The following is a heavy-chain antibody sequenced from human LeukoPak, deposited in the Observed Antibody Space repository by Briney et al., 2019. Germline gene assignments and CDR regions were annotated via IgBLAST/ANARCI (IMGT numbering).Heavy chain of an antibody. J-gene: IGHJ6*03. D-gene: IGHD3-10*01. CDR2: INPNSGGT. V-gene: IGHV1-2*02. Sequence: GASVKVSCKASGYTFTGYYMHWVRQAPGQGLEWMGWINPNSGGTNYAQKFQGRVTMTRDTSISTAYMELSRLRSDDTAVYYCARDLFPRFGESSSRVYMDVWGKGTTVTVSS. CDR3: ARDLFPRFGESSSRVYMDV. CDR1: GYTFTGYY.